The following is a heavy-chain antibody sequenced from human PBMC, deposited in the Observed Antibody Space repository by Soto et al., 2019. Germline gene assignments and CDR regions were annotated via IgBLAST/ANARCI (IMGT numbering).Heavy chain of an antibody. Sequence: PSQTLSLACAVSGGCISSSNWWRWVRQPPGKGLEWIGEIYHSGSTNYNPSLKSRVTISVDKSKNQFSLKLSSVTAADTAVYYYARVVDRQLWSAFFGTFDIWGQGTMVTDSS. J-gene: IGHJ3*02. CDR2: IYHSGST. CDR3: ARVVDRQLWSAFFGTFDI. CDR1: GGCISSSNW. V-gene: IGHV4-4*02. D-gene: IGHD5-18*01.